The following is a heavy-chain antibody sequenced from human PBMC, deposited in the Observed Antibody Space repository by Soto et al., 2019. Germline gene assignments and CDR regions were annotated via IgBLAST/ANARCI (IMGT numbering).Heavy chain of an antibody. CDR1: GGSLSGGSYY. D-gene: IGHD7-27*01. CDR2: IYYTGST. Sequence: QVQLQESGPGLVQPSETLSLMCTVSGGSLSGGSYYWSWIRQPPGKGLEWIAYIYYTGSTNYNPSLRSRVTISTDMSKNQFSLRLTSVTAADTAVYFCARGQTGTYYVDFWGQGSLVTVSS. J-gene: IGHJ4*02. CDR3: ARGQTGTYYVDF. V-gene: IGHV4-61*01.